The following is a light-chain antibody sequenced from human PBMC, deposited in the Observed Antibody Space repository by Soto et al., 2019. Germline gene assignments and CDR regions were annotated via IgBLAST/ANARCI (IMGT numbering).Light chain of an antibody. CDR3: QQYGDSPFA. V-gene: IGKV3-20*01. CDR1: QSIYINS. CDR2: AAT. J-gene: IGKJ3*01. Sequence: EIVLTQSPGTLSLSPGERATISCRASQSIYINSLAWYQHKRGQAPRLLIYAATVRATAVPDRFNGSGSGTDFALTISRLEPEDSAMYYCQQYGDSPFAFGPGTKLDVK.